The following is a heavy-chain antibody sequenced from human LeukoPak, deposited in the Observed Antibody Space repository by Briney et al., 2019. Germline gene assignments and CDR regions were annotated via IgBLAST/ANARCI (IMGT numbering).Heavy chain of an antibody. D-gene: IGHD3-9*01. CDR2: ISGSGGST. J-gene: IGHJ4*02. CDR3: ARDFGPNILTGYFFDH. CDR1: GFTFSSYA. V-gene: IGHV3-23*01. Sequence: GGSLRLSCAASGFTFSSYAMSWVRQAPGKGLEWVSAISGSGGSTYYADSVKGRFTISRDNSKNSLYLQMNGLRAEDTAVYYCARDFGPNILTGYFFDHWGQGTLVTVSS.